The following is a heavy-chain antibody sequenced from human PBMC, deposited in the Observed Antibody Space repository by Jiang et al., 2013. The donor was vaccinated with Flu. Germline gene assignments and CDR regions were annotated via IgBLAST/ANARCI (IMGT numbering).Heavy chain of an antibody. V-gene: IGHV3-7*01. CDR3: AREGSGFYVDY. J-gene: IGHJ4*02. D-gene: IGHD5-12*01. Sequence: VQLLESGGGLVQPGGSLRLSCAASGFTFSSYWMSWVRQAPGKGLEWVANIKQDGSEKYYVDSVKGRFTIFRDHAKNSLYLQMSSLRAEDTAVYYCAREGSGFYVDYWGQGTLVTVSS. CDR1: GFTFSSYW. CDR2: IKQDGSEK.